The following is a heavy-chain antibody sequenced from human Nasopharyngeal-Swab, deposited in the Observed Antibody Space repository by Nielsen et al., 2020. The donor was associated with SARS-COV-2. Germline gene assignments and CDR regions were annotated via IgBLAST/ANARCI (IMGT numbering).Heavy chain of an antibody. CDR3: AAAIWFGELLGSY. J-gene: IGHJ4*02. CDR1: GFTFSDYY. V-gene: IGHV3-11*01. D-gene: IGHD3-10*01. CDR2: ISSSGSTI. Sequence: GESLKISCAASGFTFSDYYMGWIRQAPGKGLEWVSYISSSGSTIYYADSVKGRFTISRDNAKNSLYLQMNSLRAEDTAVYYCAAAIWFGELLGSYWGQGTLVTVSS.